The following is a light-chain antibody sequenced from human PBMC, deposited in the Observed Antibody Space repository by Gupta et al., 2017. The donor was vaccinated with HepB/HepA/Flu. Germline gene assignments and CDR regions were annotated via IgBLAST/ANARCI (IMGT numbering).Light chain of an antibody. V-gene: IGLV2-14*03. J-gene: IGLJ1*01. Sequence: QSALTPPASVPASPGQSLTHSCTGTSSDIGAYNYVSWYQQPPGKVPKLMIYDVYNRPSGVSNRFSGSKSGNTASLTISGLQAEDEADYYCCSYTSRRSYVFGTGTKVTVL. CDR2: DVY. CDR3: CSYTSRRSYV. CDR1: SSDIGAYNY.